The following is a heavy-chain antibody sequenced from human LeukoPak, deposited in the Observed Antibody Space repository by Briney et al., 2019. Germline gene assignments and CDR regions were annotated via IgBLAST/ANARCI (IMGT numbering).Heavy chain of an antibody. V-gene: IGHV4-4*07. CDR2: IYTSGST. CDR1: GGSISSYY. D-gene: IGHD6-19*01. CDR3: ARDYGDIAVAGTGWFDP. Sequence: SETLSLTCTVSGGSISSYYWSWIRQPAGKGLEWNGRIYTSGSTNYNPSLKSRVTMSVDTSKNQFSLKLSSVTAADTAVYYCARDYGDIAVAGTGWFDPWGQGTLVTVSS. J-gene: IGHJ5*02.